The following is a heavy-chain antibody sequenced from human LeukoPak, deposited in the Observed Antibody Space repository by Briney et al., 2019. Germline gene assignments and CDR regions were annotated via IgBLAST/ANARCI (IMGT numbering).Heavy chain of an antibody. J-gene: IGHJ4*02. D-gene: IGHD6-13*01. CDR3: AKDLRPGIAAAGTFDY. Sequence: GGSLRLSCAASGFTFDDYAMHWVRQAPGKGLEWVSGISWNSGSIGYADSVKGRFTISRDNAKNSLYLQMNSLRAEDTALYYCAKDLRPGIAAAGTFDYWGQGTLVTVSS. CDR2: ISWNSGSI. CDR1: GFTFDDYA. V-gene: IGHV3-9*01.